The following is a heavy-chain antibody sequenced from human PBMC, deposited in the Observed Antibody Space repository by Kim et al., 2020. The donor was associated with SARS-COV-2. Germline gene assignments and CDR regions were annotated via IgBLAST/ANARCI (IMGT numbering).Heavy chain of an antibody. Sequence: NYSQKFQGRVTFTRDTSATTAYMELTSLTFKDTAVYYCAREGSGSYNWLDPWGQGTLVTVSS. D-gene: IGHD3-10*01. CDR3: AREGSGSYNWLDP. V-gene: IGHV1-3*01. J-gene: IGHJ5*02.